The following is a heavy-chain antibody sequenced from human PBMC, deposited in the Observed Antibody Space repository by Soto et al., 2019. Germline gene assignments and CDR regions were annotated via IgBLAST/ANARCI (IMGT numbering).Heavy chain of an antibody. V-gene: IGHV1-69*13. D-gene: IGHD4-4*01. Sequence: VASVKVSCKASGGTFSSYAISWVRQAPGQGLEWMGGIIPIFGTANYAQKFQGRVTITADESTSTAYMELSSLRSEDTAVYYCFDYSNVQVSDPWGQGTLVTVSS. CDR2: IIPIFGTA. CDR1: GGTFSSYA. CDR3: FDYSNVQVSDP. J-gene: IGHJ5*02.